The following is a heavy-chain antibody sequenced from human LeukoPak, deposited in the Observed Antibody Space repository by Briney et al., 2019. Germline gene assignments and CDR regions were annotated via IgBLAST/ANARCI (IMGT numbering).Heavy chain of an antibody. CDR1: GGSFSGYY. CDR3: ARDSGSYFPWFDP. J-gene: IGHJ5*02. D-gene: IGHD1-26*01. CDR2: IYYSGST. V-gene: IGHV4-59*01. Sequence: SETLSLTCAVCGGSFSGYYWSWIRQPPGKGLEWIGYIYYSGSTNYNPSLKSRVTISVDTSKNQFSLKLSSVTAADTAVYYCARDSGSYFPWFDPWGQGTLVTVSS.